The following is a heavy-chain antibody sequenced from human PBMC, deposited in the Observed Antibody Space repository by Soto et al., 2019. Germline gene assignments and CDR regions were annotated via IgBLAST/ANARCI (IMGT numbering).Heavy chain of an antibody. CDR3: AIPLIAMTKDAFDI. V-gene: IGHV1-69*13. CDR2: IIPIFGTA. J-gene: IGHJ3*02. CDR1: GGTFSSYA. Sequence: SVKVSCKASGGTFSSYAISWVRQAPGQGLEWMGGIIPIFGTANYAQKFQGRVTITADESTSTAYMELSSLRSEDTAVYYCAIPLIAMTKDAFDIWGQGTMVTV. D-gene: IGHD3-9*01.